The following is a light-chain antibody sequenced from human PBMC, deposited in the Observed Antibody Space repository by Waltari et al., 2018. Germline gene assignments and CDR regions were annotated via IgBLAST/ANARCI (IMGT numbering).Light chain of an antibody. CDR1: SDTNVDDFI. J-gene: IGLJ3*02. CDR3: MFWPNNVWV. CDR2: YKSDPEK. Sequence: QPVLIQPPSSSASPGESARLTCTLRSDTNVDDFIIYWYQQKPGSPPRFLLYYKSDPEKAQGSGVPGRFSGSKDASANAGILLISGLQSEDEADYYCMFWPNNVWVFGGGTRLTVL. V-gene: IGLV5-37*01.